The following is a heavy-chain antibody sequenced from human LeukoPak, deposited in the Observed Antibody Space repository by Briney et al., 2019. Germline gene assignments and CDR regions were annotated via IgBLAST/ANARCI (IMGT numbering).Heavy chain of an antibody. J-gene: IGHJ4*02. Sequence: PSETLSLTCAVYGGSVSGYYWSCIRQPPGKGLEWIGEINHSGSTNYNPSLKSRVTISIDTSKNQFSLRLNSVTAADTAVYYCARGMPYYFDYWGQGTLVTVSS. CDR3: ARGMPYYFDY. CDR2: INHSGST. D-gene: IGHD2-2*01. V-gene: IGHV4-34*01. CDR1: GGSVSGYY.